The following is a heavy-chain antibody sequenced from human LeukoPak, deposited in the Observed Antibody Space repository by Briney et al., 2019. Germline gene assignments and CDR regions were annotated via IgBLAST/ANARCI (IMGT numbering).Heavy chain of an antibody. D-gene: IGHD4-11*01. CDR3: ARGIPGDYRADY. CDR2: INPNSGGT. V-gene: IGHV1-2*02. Sequence: GASVKVSCKASGYTFTSYDINWVRQATGQGLEWMGWINPNSGGTNYAQKFQGRVTMTRDTSISTAYMELSRLRSDDTAVYYCARGIPGDYRADYWGQGTLVTVSS. CDR1: GYTFTSYD. J-gene: IGHJ4*02.